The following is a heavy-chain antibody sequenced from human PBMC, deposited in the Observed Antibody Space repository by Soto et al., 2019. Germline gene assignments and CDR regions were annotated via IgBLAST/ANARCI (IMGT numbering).Heavy chain of an antibody. Sequence: QVQLVQSGAEVKKPGASVKVSCKASGYAFTNFGITWVRQAPGQGLEWMGWISAYNGNTNYAQNLQGRVTMTTDTSTNTAYMELWSLRYDDTAVYYCAWAYYYDSSGYYPVDNWGQGTLVTVSS. CDR1: GYAFTNFG. V-gene: IGHV1-18*01. CDR3: AWAYYYDSSGYYPVDN. CDR2: ISAYNGNT. D-gene: IGHD3-22*01. J-gene: IGHJ4*02.